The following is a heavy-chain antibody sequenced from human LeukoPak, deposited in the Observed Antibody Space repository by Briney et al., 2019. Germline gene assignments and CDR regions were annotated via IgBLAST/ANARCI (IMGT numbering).Heavy chain of an antibody. D-gene: IGHD5-24*01. J-gene: IGHJ4*02. Sequence: GGSLRLSCAASGFTFSTYSMTWVRQSPGRGLEWVSSISSSSVYIYYADSVKGRFIISRDNSRNTVYLQMNSLRAEDTAVYYCAKDDRWLQFCCWGQGTLVTVSA. CDR2: ISSSSVYI. CDR3: AKDDRWLQFCC. CDR1: GFTFSTYS. V-gene: IGHV3-21*04.